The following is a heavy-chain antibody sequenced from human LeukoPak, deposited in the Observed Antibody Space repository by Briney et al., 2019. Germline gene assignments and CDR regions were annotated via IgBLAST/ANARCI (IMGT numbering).Heavy chain of an antibody. V-gene: IGHV4-61*02. J-gene: IGHJ4*02. CDR2: IYTSGST. CDR3: ASDEWL. CDR1: GGSISSGSYY. Sequence: SETLSLTCTVSGGSISSGSYYWSWIRQPAGRGLEWIGRIYTSGSTNYNPSLKSRVTISVDTSKNQFSLKLSSVTAADTAVYYCASDEWLWGQGTLVTVSS. D-gene: IGHD5-24*01.